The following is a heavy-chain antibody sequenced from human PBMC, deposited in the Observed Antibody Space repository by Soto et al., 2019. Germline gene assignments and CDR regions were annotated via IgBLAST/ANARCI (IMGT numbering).Heavy chain of an antibody. D-gene: IGHD3-22*01. CDR2: IKSKTDGATA. Sequence: GGSLRLSCAASGFTFSNAWMNWARQAPGKGLEWVGRIKSKTDGATADYAGPVKGRFTISRDDSKNTLYLQMNSLKTEDTAVYYCTTDPVTMIVVVPSSGWGQGT. CDR1: GFTFSNAW. V-gene: IGHV3-15*07. J-gene: IGHJ4*02. CDR3: TTDPVTMIVVVPSSG.